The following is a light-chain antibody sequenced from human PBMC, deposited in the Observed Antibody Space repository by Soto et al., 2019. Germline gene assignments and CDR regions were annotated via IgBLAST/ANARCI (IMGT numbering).Light chain of an antibody. CDR1: QSIGKH. CDR2: AAS. J-gene: IGKJ5*01. Sequence: DIQMTQSPSSLSASVGDRVTITCRASQSIGKHLNWYQQKPGKAPKFLIYAASSLQSGVPSRFSGSGSGTDFTLTVNSLQPEDFAIYYCQQSYSSPITFGQGTRLEN. V-gene: IGKV1-39*01. CDR3: QQSYSSPIT.